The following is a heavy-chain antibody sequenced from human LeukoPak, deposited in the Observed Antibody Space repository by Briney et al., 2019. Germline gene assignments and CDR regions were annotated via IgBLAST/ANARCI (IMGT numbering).Heavy chain of an antibody. CDR3: AREPPSGHDHGDYRRYYYGMDV. CDR2: MNPNSGNT. V-gene: IGHV1-8*01. Sequence: ASVKVSCKASGYTFTSYDINWVRQATGQGLEWMGWMNPNSGNTGYAQKFQGRVTMTRNTSISTAYMELSSLRSEDTAVYYCAREPPSGHDHGDYRRYYYGMDVWGQGTTVTVSS. J-gene: IGHJ6*02. D-gene: IGHD4-17*01. CDR1: GYTFTSYD.